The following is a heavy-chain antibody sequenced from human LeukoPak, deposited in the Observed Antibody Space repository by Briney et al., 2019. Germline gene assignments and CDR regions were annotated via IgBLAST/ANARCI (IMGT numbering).Heavy chain of an antibody. CDR3: ATAGNYRFDY. CDR2: INTDGTTT. V-gene: IGHV3-74*01. J-gene: IGHJ4*02. CDR1: EFTFSSLW. D-gene: IGHD5-24*01. Sequence: GGSLRLSCVVSEFTFSSLWMHWVRQAPGQGLVWVSRINTDGTTTNYADSVEGRFTISRDNAKNTLYLQMNSLRADDTAVYYCATAGNYRFDYWGQGTPVTVSS.